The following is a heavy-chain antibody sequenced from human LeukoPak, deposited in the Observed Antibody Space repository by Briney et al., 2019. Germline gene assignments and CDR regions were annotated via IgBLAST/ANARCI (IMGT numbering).Heavy chain of an antibody. CDR3: ANVAATHYYYYGMDV. CDR2: INHSGST. Sequence: SETLSLTCAVYGGSFSGYYWSWIRQPPGKGLEWIGEINHSGSTNYNPSLKSRVTISVDTSKNQFSLKLSSVTAADTAVYYCANVAATHYYYYGMDVWGQGTTVTVSS. J-gene: IGHJ6*02. V-gene: IGHV4-34*01. D-gene: IGHD2-15*01. CDR1: GGSFSGYY.